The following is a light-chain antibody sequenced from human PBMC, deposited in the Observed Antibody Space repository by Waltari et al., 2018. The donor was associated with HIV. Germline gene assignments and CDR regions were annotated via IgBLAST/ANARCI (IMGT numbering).Light chain of an antibody. J-gene: IGLJ1*01. CDR3: CSYAGSNTFV. Sequence: QSALTQPASVSGSPGQSLTISCTGTNTHLGSYNLASWYQQHPGKAPKLMIYEGSKRPSGVSNRFSGSKSGNTASLTISGLQAEDEADYYCCSYAGSNTFVFGTGTKVTVL. CDR1: NTHLGSYNL. V-gene: IGLV2-23*03. CDR2: EGS.